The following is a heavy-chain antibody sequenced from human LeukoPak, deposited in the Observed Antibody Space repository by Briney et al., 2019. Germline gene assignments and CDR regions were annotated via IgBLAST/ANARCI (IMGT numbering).Heavy chain of an antibody. CDR1: GYTFTSYG. Sequence: ASVKVSCKASGYTFTSYGISWVRQAPGQGLEWVRWISAYNGNTNYAQKIQGRVTMTTDTSTSTAYMELRSLRSDDTAVYYCATTAVAGTNDASDSWGQGTMVTVSS. V-gene: IGHV1-18*01. D-gene: IGHD6-19*01. J-gene: IGHJ3*02. CDR3: ATTAVAGTNDASDS. CDR2: ISAYNGNT.